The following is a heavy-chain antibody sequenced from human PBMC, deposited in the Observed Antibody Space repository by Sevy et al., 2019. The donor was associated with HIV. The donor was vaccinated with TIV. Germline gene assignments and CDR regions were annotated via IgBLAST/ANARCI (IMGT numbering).Heavy chain of an antibody. D-gene: IGHD2-21*02. CDR2: IKQDGSEK. CDR1: GFIFSSHW. CDR3: VRDWDDKFSYGDSDPAVDC. Sequence: GGSLRLSCAASGFIFSSHWMTWVRQAPGKGLEWVANIKQDGSEKYYVASVKGRFTISRDNAKNSLFLQMNSLRVEDTAIYYCVRDWDDKFSYGDSDPAVDCWGQGTLVTVSS. J-gene: IGHJ4*02. V-gene: IGHV3-7*01.